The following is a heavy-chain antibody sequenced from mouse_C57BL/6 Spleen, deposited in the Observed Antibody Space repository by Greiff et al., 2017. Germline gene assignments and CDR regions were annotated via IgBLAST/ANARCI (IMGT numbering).Heavy chain of an antibody. V-gene: IGHV1-81*01. CDR2: IYPRSGNT. CDR3: ARLPGRPGAMDY. Sequence: VKLQQSGAELARPGASVKLSCKASGYTFTSYGISWVKQRTGQGLEWIGEIYPRSGNTYYNEKFKGKATLTADKSSSTAYMELRSLTSEDSAVYFCARLPGRPGAMDYWGQGTSVTVSS. CDR1: GYTFTSYG. D-gene: IGHD5-5*01. J-gene: IGHJ4*01.